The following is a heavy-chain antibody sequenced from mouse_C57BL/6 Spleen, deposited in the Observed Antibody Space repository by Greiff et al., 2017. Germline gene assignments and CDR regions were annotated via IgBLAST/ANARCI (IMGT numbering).Heavy chain of an antibody. D-gene: IGHD2-1*01. J-gene: IGHJ3*01. CDR2: INPNNGGT. Sequence: EVQLQQSGPELVKPGASVKISCKASGYTFTDYYMNWVKQSHGKSLEWIGDINPNNGGTSYNQKFKGKATLTVDKSSSTAYMELRSLTSEDSAVYYCARNGYGNPFAYWGQGTLVTVSA. V-gene: IGHV1-26*01. CDR1: GYTFTDYY. CDR3: ARNGYGNPFAY.